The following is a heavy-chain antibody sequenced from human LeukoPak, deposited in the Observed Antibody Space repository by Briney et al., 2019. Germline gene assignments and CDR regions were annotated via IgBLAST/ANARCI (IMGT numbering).Heavy chain of an antibody. D-gene: IGHD6-13*01. CDR1: GGSISTYY. Sequence: SETLCLTCTVSGGSISTYYWSWIRQPAGKGLEWIGRICSNGDTKFNPSLKSRVTISLDTSKNQFSLKLSSATAADTAVYYCASRHSKQQPYYYYMDIWGKGTTVTVSS. CDR3: ASRHSKQQPYYYYMDI. J-gene: IGHJ6*03. V-gene: IGHV4-4*07. CDR2: ICSNGDT.